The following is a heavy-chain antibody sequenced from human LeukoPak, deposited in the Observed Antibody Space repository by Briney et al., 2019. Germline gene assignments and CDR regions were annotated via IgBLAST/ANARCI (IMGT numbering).Heavy chain of an antibody. CDR2: TYYRSKWYN. D-gene: IGHD6-6*01. V-gene: IGHV6-1*01. Sequence: SQTLSLTCAISGVSVSSNSAAWNWIRQSPSRGLEWLGRTYYRSKWYNDYAVSVKSRITINPDTSKNQFSLQLNSVTPEDTAVYYCAREEIVPYVVAARPDLYYYYYMDVWGKGTTVTVSS. J-gene: IGHJ6*03. CDR1: GVSVSSNSAA. CDR3: AREEIVPYVVAARPDLYYYYYMDV.